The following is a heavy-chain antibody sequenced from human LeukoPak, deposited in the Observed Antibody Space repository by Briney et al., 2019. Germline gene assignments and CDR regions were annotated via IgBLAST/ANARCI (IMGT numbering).Heavy chain of an antibody. CDR3: ARGGPRYSIRPTDY. CDR2: INHSGST. J-gene: IGHJ4*02. CDR1: GGSFSGYY. D-gene: IGHD2-15*01. Sequence: SETLSLTCAVYGGSFSGYYWSWIRQPPGKGLEWIGEINHSGSTNYNPSLKSRVTISVDTSKNQFSLKLSSVTAADTAVYYCARGGPRYSIRPTDYWGQGTLVTVSS. V-gene: IGHV4-34*01.